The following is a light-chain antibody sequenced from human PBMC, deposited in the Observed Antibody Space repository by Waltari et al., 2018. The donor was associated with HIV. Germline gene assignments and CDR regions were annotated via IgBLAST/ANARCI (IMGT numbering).Light chain of an antibody. Sequence: SYELTQPPSVSVSPGQTARITCSGDALPKQYAYWFQQKPGQAPVLVIYEYTVRPSGSPERLSGSSLGTMVTLTITGVQAEDEADYYCQSTDRSGTYWVFGGGTKLTVL. J-gene: IGLJ3*02. CDR3: QSTDRSGTYWV. V-gene: IGLV3-25*03. CDR2: EYT. CDR1: ALPKQY.